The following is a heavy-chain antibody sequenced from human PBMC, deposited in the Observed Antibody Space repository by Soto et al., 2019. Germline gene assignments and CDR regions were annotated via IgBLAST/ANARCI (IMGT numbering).Heavy chain of an antibody. J-gene: IGHJ3*02. D-gene: IGHD2-2*01. CDR3: ARLSILSPDIVVVPAAMNAFDI. Sequence: SETLSLTCTVSGGSISSYYWSWIRQPPGKGLEWIGYIYYSGSTNYNPSLKSRVTISVDTSKNQFSLKLGSVTAADTAVYYCARLSILSPDIVVVPAAMNAFDIWGQGTMVTVSS. CDR2: IYYSGST. CDR1: GGSISSYY. V-gene: IGHV4-59*08.